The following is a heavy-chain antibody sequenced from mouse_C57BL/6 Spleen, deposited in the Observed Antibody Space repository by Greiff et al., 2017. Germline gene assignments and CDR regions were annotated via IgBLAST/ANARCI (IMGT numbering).Heavy chain of an antibody. CDR3: ARRVNWEGFAY. V-gene: IGHV1-26*01. D-gene: IGHD4-1*01. J-gene: IGHJ3*01. Sequence: EVQLQQSGPELVKPGASVKISCKASGYTFTDYYMNWVKQSHGKSLEWIGDINPNNGGTSYNQKFKGKATLTVDKSSSTAYMELRSLTSEDSAVYYCARRVNWEGFAYWGQGTLVTVSA. CDR1: GYTFTDYY. CDR2: INPNNGGT.